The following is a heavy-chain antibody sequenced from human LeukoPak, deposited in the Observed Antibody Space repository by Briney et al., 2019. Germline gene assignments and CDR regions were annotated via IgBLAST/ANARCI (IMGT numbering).Heavy chain of an antibody. CDR2: INPNSGGT. J-gene: IGHJ4*02. V-gene: IGHV1-2*02. CDR1: GYTLTRYY. Sequence: ASAKTSCKASGYTLTRYYMHWVRQPPGQGLEWMGWINPNSGGTNYAQKFQGRVTMTRDTSISTAYMELSRLRSDDTAVYYCARVKGYCSGTSCKKNYFDYWGQGTLVTVSS. D-gene: IGHD2-2*01. CDR3: ARVKGYCSGTSCKKNYFDY.